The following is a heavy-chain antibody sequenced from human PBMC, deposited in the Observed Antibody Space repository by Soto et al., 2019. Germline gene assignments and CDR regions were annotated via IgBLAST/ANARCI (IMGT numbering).Heavy chain of an antibody. Sequence: QVQLVESGGGVVQPGRSLRLSCAASGFTFSSYGMHWVRQAPGKGLEWVAVISYDGSNKYYADSVKGRFTISRDNSKNTLYLQMNSLRDEDTAVYYCAKDLTSYGLAAVLDYWGQGTLVTVSS. J-gene: IGHJ4*02. CDR2: ISYDGSNK. CDR1: GFTFSSYG. V-gene: IGHV3-30*18. D-gene: IGHD5-18*01. CDR3: AKDLTSYGLAAVLDY.